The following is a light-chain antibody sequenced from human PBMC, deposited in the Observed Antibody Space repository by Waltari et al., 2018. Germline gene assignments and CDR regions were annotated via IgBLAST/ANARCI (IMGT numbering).Light chain of an antibody. V-gene: IGLV4-69*01. CDR2: VKSDGSH. Sequence: QLVMTQSPSASASLGASVKLTSTLSSGHSNNIIAWLQQQPEKGPRFLMNVKSDGSHNKGVGIPDRFSGSSSGAERYLTISSLQSEDEADYYCQTGGHGTWVFGGGTRLTVL. CDR1: SGHSNNI. J-gene: IGLJ3*02. CDR3: QTGGHGTWV.